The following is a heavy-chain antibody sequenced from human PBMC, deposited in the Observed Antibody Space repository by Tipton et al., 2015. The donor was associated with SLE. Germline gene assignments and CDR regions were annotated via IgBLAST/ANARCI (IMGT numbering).Heavy chain of an antibody. J-gene: IGHJ4*02. Sequence: TLSLTCTISGDSISNNNYYWGWIRQPPGEGLELIGNINYSGTTYYNPSLKTRVTISVDTAKNQFSLKLSSVTAADTAVYYCARGVLQPLIYWGQGTLVTVST. V-gene: IGHV4-39*07. D-gene: IGHD2/OR15-2a*01. CDR1: GDSISNNNYY. CDR3: ARGVLQPLIY. CDR2: INYSGTT.